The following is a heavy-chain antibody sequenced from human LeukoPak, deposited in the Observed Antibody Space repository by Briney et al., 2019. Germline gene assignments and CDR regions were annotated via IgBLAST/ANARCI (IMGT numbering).Heavy chain of an antibody. CDR3: ATDYGDYNYYYYGMDV. CDR2: ISGSGGST. Sequence: GVPLRLSCAASGFTFSSYAMRWVRQAPGKGLEWVSAISGSGGSTYYADSVKGQFTISRDNSKNTLYLQMNSLRAEDTAVYYCATDYGDYNYYYYGMDVWGQGTTVTVSS. D-gene: IGHD4-17*01. V-gene: IGHV3-23*01. J-gene: IGHJ6*02. CDR1: GFTFSSYA.